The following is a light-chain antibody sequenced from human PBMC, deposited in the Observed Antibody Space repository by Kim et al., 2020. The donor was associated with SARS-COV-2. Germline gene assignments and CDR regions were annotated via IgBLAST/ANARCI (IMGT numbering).Light chain of an antibody. J-gene: IGKJ4*01. V-gene: IGKV3-15*01. CDR1: RSVSSH. CDR3: QQYYGWPLT. Sequence: PGERATLPCRASRSVSSHLAWYHQNPGQAPRPLIYDASTRATGLPARLSGSGSGTEFTLTISSLQSEDFAVYYCQQYYGWPLTFGGGTKVDIK. CDR2: DAS.